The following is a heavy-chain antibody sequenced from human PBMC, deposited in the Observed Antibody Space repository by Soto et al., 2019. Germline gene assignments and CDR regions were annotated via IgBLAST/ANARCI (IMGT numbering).Heavy chain of an antibody. CDR3: ARIKLGLGGVQNYFDY. V-gene: IGHV4-34*01. D-gene: IGHD3-16*01. CDR2: INHSGST. J-gene: IGHJ4*02. Sequence: SETLSLTCAVYGGSFSGYYWSWIRQPPGKGLEWIGEINHSGSTNYNPSLKSRVTISVDTSKNQFSLKLSSVTAADTAVYYCARIKLGLGGVQNYFDYWGQGTLVTVSS. CDR1: GGSFSGYY.